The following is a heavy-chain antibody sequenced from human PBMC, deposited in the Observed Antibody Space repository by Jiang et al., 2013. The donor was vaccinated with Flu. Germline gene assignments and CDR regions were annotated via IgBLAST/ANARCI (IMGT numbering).Heavy chain of an antibody. CDR1: GYSISSGYY. D-gene: IGHD5-18*01. V-gene: IGHV4-38-2*02. J-gene: IGHJ4*02. CDR2: IYHSGST. CDR3: ARTLQLWLRAPFDY. Sequence: GSGLVKPSETLSLICTVSGYSISSGYYWGWIRQPPGKGLEWIGSIYHSGSTYYNPSLKSRVTISVDTSKNQFSLKLSSVTAADTAVYYCARTLQLWLRAPFDYWGQGTLVTVSS.